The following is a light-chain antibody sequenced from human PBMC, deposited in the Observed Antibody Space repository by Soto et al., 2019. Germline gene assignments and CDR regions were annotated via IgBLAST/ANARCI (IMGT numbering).Light chain of an antibody. CDR2: DVS. Sequence: QSVLTQPRSVSGSPGQSVTISCTGTSSDVGGYNYVSWYQQHPGKAPKHMIYDVSKRPSGVPDRFSGSKSGNTASLTISGLQAEDEADYYCCSYAGSDTHVFGTGTKLTVL. CDR3: CSYAGSDTHV. J-gene: IGLJ1*01. V-gene: IGLV2-11*01. CDR1: SSDVGGYNY.